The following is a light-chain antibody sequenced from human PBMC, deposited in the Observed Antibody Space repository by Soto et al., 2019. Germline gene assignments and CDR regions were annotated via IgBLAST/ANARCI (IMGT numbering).Light chain of an antibody. J-gene: IGKJ5*01. CDR3: QQYNNWFSIT. CDR2: DTY. CDR1: QSISSK. V-gene: IGKV3-15*01. Sequence: MTQSPSPLSASVGERATLSCRASQSISSKLAWYQQKPGQAPRLVIYDTYIRATGIPARFSGSGSGTEFTLTISSLQSEDFGVYYCQQYNNWFSITFGQGTRLEIK.